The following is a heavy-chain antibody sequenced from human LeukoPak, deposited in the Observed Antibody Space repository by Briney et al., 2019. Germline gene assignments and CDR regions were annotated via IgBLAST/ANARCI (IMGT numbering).Heavy chain of an antibody. CDR3: ARDRSPSVAVAGIDYFDY. CDR1: GYTFTGYY. V-gene: IGHV1-2*04. D-gene: IGHD6-19*01. J-gene: IGHJ4*02. CDR2: INPNSGGT. Sequence: ASVKASCKASGYTFTGYYMHWVRQAPGQGLEWMGWINPNSGGTNYAQKFQGWVTMTRDTSISTAYMELSRLRSDDTAVYYCARDRSPSVAVAGIDYFDYWGQGTLVTVSS.